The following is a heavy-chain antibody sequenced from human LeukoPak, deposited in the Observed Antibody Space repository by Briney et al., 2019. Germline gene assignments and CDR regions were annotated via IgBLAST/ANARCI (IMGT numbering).Heavy chain of an antibody. CDR3: ARDKVEWKVAGTREDY. J-gene: IGHJ4*02. Sequence: PSETLSLTCTVSGYSISSGYYWGWIRQPPGKGLEWIGSIYHSGSTYYNPSLKSRVTISVDTSKNQFSLKLSSVTAADTAVYYCARDKVEWKVAGTREDYWGQGTLVSVSS. CDR2: IYHSGST. V-gene: IGHV4-38-2*02. CDR1: GYSISSGYY. D-gene: IGHD6-19*01.